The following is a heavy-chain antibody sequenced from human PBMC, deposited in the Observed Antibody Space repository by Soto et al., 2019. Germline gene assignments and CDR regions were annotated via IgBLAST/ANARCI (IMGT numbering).Heavy chain of an antibody. V-gene: IGHV3-64*01. J-gene: IGHJ6*03. CDR2: ISSNGVGT. CDR3: ARRARPEFFYMGV. CDR1: GFTLSGYA. D-gene: IGHD6-6*01. Sequence: EVQLAESGGGLAQPGGSLRLSCAASGFTLSGYAMDWVRQAPGKGLEYVSGISSNGVGTYYANSVQGRFTISRDNSKNKVYLKLGSLRPKYVAVYYWARRARPEFFYMGVWGKGTTVTVS.